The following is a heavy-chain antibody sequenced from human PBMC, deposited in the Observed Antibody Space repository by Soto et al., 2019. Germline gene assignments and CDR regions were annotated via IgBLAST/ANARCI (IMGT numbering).Heavy chain of an antibody. CDR3: AKGTYSSAWYFDC. J-gene: IGHJ4*02. V-gene: IGHV3-23*01. CDR1: GFTFSNYA. CDR2: SSGSGGST. Sequence: GGSLRLSCAASGFTFSNYAMSWVRQAPGKGLEWVSGSSGSGGSTYYINPVEGRFTISRDNSKNTLYLQMNSLRAEDTAVYYCAKGTYSSAWYFDCWGQGTLVTVSS. D-gene: IGHD6-19*01.